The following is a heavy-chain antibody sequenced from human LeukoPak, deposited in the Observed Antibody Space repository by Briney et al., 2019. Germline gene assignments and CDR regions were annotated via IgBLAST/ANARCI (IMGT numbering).Heavy chain of an antibody. CDR3: ARSGGADCSGGSCYYYYYYMDV. D-gene: IGHD2-15*01. J-gene: IGHJ6*03. CDR1: GYTLTELS. Sequence: ASVKVSCKVSGYTLTELSMHWVRQAPGKGLEWMGGFDPEDGETIYAQKFQGRVTMTEDTSTDTAYMELSRLRSDDTAVYYCARSGGADCSGGSCYYYYYYMDVWGKGTTVTISS. V-gene: IGHV1-24*01. CDR2: FDPEDGET.